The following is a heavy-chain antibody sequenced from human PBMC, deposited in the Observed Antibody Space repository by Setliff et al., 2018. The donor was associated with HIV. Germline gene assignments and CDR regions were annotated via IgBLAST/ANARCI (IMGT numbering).Heavy chain of an antibody. Sequence: SETLSLTCTVSGGPINSGSYHWGWIRQPPGKGLEWIGTIFYTGTGTTYSNPSPPSRVTISIDQSKNQFSLKLRSVTAADTAVYYCARHDYGDNNWLDPWGQGTLVTVSS. V-gene: IGHV4-39*01. J-gene: IGHJ5*02. D-gene: IGHD4-17*01. CDR2: IFYTGTGTT. CDR3: ARHDYGDNNWLDP. CDR1: GGPINSGSYH.